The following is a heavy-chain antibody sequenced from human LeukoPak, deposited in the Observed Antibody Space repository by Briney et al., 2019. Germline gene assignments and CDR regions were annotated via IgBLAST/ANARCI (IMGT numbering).Heavy chain of an antibody. D-gene: IGHD2-21*01. CDR2: IYYSGST. J-gene: IGHJ5*02. CDR1: GGSISSSSYY. V-gene: IGHV4-39*01. CDR3: ARHGPDPVMKYWFDP. Sequence: TTSETLSLTCTVSGGSISSSSYYWGWIRQPPGKGLEWIGSIYYSGSTYYNPSLKSRVTISVDTSKNQFSLKLSSVTAADTAVYYCARHGPDPVMKYWFDPWGQGTLVTVSS.